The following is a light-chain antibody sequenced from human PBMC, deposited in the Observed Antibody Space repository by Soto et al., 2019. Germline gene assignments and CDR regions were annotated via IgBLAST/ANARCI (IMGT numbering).Light chain of an antibody. J-gene: IGKJ1*01. CDR1: QTTSSW. V-gene: IGKV1-5*03. Sequence: QMTQSPSTLSASVGDRVTITCRASQTTSSWLAWYQQKPGKAPKLLIYKASTLQSGVPSRFSGSGAGTEFTLTISSLQPDDFATYYCQQQWTFGQGTKVEIK. CDR3: QQQWT. CDR2: KAS.